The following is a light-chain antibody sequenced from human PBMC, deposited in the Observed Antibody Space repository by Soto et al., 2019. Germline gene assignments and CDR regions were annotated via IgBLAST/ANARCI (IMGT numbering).Light chain of an antibody. CDR2: GAS. CDR1: QSVGSY. Sequence: EIVLTQSPATLSLSPGERATLSCRASQSVGSYLAWYQQKPGQAPRLLIYGASTRATGIPARFSGSGSGTEFTLTISSLQSEDFAVYYCQQYNNWPAWTFGQGTKVDIK. J-gene: IGKJ1*01. CDR3: QQYNNWPAWT. V-gene: IGKV3-15*01.